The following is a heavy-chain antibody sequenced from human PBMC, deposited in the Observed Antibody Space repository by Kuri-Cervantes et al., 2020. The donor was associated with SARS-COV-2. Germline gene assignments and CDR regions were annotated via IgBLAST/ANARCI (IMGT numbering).Heavy chain of an antibody. D-gene: IGHD6-13*01. CDR3: ARDSPDSSSWYYYYYGMDV. Sequence: GESLKISCAASGFTFNTYSMDWVRQAPGKGLEWVSSISSRSIYIKYADSVKGRFTISRDDAKKSLYLQMNSLRAEDTAVYYCARDSPDSSSWYYYYYGMDVWGQGTTVTVSS. CDR2: ISSRSIYI. J-gene: IGHJ6*02. CDR1: GFTFNTYS. V-gene: IGHV3-21*01.